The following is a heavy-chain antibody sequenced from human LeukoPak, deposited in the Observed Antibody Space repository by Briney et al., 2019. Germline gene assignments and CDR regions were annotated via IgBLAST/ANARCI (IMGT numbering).Heavy chain of an antibody. CDR2: ITRYGADT. D-gene: IGHD3-10*01. V-gene: IGHV3-23*01. J-gene: IGHJ4*02. CDR1: GFTFSDYA. CDR3: TTSWPKVREGDQ. Sequence: PGGSLRLSCAASGFTFSDYAMRWVRQAPGKGLEWLSEITRYGADTDYADSVKGRFTISRDNSKNTLYLQMNSLRVEDTAVYYCTTSWPKVREGDQWGQGTLVTVSS.